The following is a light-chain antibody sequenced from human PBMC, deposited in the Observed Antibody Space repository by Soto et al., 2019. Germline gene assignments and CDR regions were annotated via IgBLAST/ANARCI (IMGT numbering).Light chain of an antibody. V-gene: IGLV2-14*03. J-gene: IGLJ1*01. CDR1: SSDVGGYNY. CDR2: DVS. CDR3: SSYTICNPRQIV. Sequence: QSVLTQPASVSGSPGQSITISCTGTSSDVGGYNYVSWYQHHPGKAPKLMIFDVSNRPSGVSNRFSGSKSGNTASLTISGLQPEDEADYYCSSYTICNPRQIVVGTGTKVTVL.